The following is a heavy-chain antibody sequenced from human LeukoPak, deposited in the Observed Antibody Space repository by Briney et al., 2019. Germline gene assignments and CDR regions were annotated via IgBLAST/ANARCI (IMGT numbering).Heavy chain of an antibody. Sequence: GESPKISCKVSGYSFTTYWIGWVRQMPGKGLEWMGIIYPGDSDTKYSPSFQGQVTISVDRSITTAYLQWTSLKASDTAIYYCARLEESGYDTYYYGMDVWGQGTTVTVSS. V-gene: IGHV5-51*01. D-gene: IGHD5-12*01. CDR2: IYPGDSDT. CDR1: GYSFTTYW. CDR3: ARLEESGYDTYYYGMDV. J-gene: IGHJ6*02.